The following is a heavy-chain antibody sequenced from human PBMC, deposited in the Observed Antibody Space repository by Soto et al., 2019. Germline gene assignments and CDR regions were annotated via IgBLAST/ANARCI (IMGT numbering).Heavy chain of an antibody. CDR2: IYYGAST. J-gene: IGHJ4*02. CDR1: CGSISSSSYY. CDR3: VRALERQPVPAATVALWLGH. Sequence: SETLSLTCTVSCGSISSSSYYWGWIRQPPGKGLGLCGRIYYGASTCYHPNLARRVTGSVDTSKTQSSLDLSSVTAALTAVYYLVRALERQPVPAATVALWLGHWGQGPL. V-gene: IGHV4-39*01. D-gene: IGHD2-2*01.